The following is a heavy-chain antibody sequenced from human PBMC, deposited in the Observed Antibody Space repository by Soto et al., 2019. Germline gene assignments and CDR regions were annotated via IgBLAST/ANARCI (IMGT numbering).Heavy chain of an antibody. J-gene: IGHJ1*01. D-gene: IGHD6-19*01. CDR3: GRGPYIAVDGRHFQQ. V-gene: IGHV1-46*01. CDR1: GYTFTSYY. Sequence: QVQLVQSGAEVKKPGASVKVSCKASGYTFTSYYMHWERQAPGQGLEWMGIINPSGGSTSYAQKFQGRVTVTRDTSTCTAYRELSSLRSEDTAVYYCGRGPYIAVDGRHFQQWGQGSLATVSS. CDR2: INPSGGST.